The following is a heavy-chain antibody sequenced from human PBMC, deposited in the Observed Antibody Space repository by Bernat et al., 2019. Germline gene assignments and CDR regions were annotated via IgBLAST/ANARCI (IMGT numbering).Heavy chain of an antibody. CDR2: IKQDGSEK. Sequence: EVQLVESGGGLVQPGGSLRLSCAASGFTFSSYWMSWVRQAPGKGLEWVANIKQDGSEKYYVDSVKGRFTISRDNAKNSLYLQMNSLRAEDTAVYYCARATIAVAGTPPYYYYGMDVWGQGTTVTVS. V-gene: IGHV3-7*03. CDR3: ARATIAVAGTPPYYYYGMDV. J-gene: IGHJ6*02. CDR1: GFTFSSYW. D-gene: IGHD6-19*01.